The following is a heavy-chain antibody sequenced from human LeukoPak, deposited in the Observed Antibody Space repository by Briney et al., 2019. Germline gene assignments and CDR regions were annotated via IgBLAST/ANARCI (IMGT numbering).Heavy chain of an antibody. J-gene: IGHJ4*02. CDR2: IYHSGST. D-gene: IGHD5-24*01. CDR3: ARHESKDGYRGFDY. V-gene: IGHV4-59*08. CDR1: GGSMSYYY. Sequence: SETLSLTCTVSGGSMSYYYWSWIRQPPGKGLEWIGYIYHSGSTNYNPSLKSRVTISVDRSKKLFSLSLSSMTAADTAVYYWARHESKDGYRGFDYWGQGTLVTVSS.